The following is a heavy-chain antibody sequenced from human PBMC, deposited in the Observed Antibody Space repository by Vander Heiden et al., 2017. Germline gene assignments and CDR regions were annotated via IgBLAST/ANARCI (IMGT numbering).Heavy chain of an antibody. J-gene: IGHJ5*02. CDR2: INPNSGGT. CDR3: ARVRNSPYCSGGSCPGPFDP. V-gene: IGHV1-2*04. Sequence: HWVRQAPGQGLEWMGWINPNSGGTNYAQKFQGWVTMTRDTSISTAYMELSRLRSDDTAVYYCARVRNSPYCSGGSCPGPFDPWGQGTLVTVSS. D-gene: IGHD2-15*01.